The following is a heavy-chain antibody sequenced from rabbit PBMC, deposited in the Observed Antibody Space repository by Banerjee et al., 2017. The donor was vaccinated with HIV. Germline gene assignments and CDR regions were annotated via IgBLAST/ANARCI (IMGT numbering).Heavy chain of an antibody. CDR2: INYDGST. J-gene: IGHJ4*01. CDR1: GFSFSSGYD. CDR3: ARDDAGVVGYDWDL. V-gene: IGHV1S40*01. Sequence: QSLEESGGDLVKPGASLTLTCKASGFSFSSGYDMCWVRQAPGKGLEYIAHINYDGSTYYASWVNGRFTISSHNAQNTLYLQLNSLTVADTATYFCARDDAGVVGYDWDLWGQGTLV. D-gene: IGHD4-2*01.